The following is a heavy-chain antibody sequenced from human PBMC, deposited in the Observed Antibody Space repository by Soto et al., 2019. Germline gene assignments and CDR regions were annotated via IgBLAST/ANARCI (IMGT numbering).Heavy chain of an antibody. Sequence: QVQLQESGPGLVKPSETLSLTCTVSGGSVSSGSYYWSWIRQPPGKGLEWIGYIYYSGSTNYNPSLKSRVTISVDTSKNQFSLNLSSVTAADTAVYYCARDVIGWNRYNYYYYGMDVWGQGTTVTVSS. D-gene: IGHD1-1*01. V-gene: IGHV4-61*01. CDR1: GGSVSSGSYY. CDR3: ARDVIGWNRYNYYYYGMDV. CDR2: IYYSGST. J-gene: IGHJ6*02.